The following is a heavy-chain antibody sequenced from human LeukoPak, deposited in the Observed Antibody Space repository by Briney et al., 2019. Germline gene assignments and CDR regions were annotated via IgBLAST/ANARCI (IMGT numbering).Heavy chain of an antibody. CDR2: INHSGST. J-gene: IGHJ6*03. D-gene: IGHD3-10*01. Sequence: SPSETLSLTCAVYGGSFSGYYWSWIRQPPGKGLEWIGEINHSGSTNYNPSLKSRVTISVDTSKNQFSLKLSSVTAADTAVYYCARGGPSGLYGSGRGYYMDVWGKGTTVTISS. CDR1: GGSFSGYY. CDR3: ARGGPSGLYGSGRGYYMDV. V-gene: IGHV4-34*01.